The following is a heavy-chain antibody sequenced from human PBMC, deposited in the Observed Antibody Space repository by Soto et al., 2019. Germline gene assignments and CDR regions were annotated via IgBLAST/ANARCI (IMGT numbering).Heavy chain of an antibody. J-gene: IGHJ5*02. V-gene: IGHV4-34*01. CDR3: ARGGPRLIGYCSSTNCRNWFDP. CDR2: INHSEST. CDR1: GGSYSGYY. Sequence: SVTLFHTCAVYGGSYSGYYGSRIRQPPGKGLEWIGEINHSESTNYNPSHKSRVTISVDTSKTQSYLKLSSVTDADTAVYYCARGGPRLIGYCSSTNCRNWFDPWGQGTLVTVSS. D-gene: IGHD2-2*01.